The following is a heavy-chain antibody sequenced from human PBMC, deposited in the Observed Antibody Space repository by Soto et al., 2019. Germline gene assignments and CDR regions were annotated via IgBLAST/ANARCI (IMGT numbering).Heavy chain of an antibody. CDR1: GYSFTSYW. Sequence: PGESLKISCKGSGYSFTSYWIGWVRQMPGKGLEWMGIIYPGDSDTRYSPSFQGQVTISADKSISTAYLQWSSLKASDPAMYYCARLGYSYYYGMDVWGQGTTVTVSS. D-gene: IGHD5-18*01. CDR3: ARLGYSYYYGMDV. V-gene: IGHV5-51*01. CDR2: IYPGDSDT. J-gene: IGHJ6*02.